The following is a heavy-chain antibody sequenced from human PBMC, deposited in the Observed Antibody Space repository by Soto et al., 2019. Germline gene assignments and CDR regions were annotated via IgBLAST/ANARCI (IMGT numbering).Heavy chain of an antibody. CDR1: GFTFSGYW. V-gene: IGHV3-74*01. D-gene: IGHD5-12*01. CDR3: VRDLSENIGTNLLSL. Sequence: LRFPCAAAGFTFSGYWLHWIRQTPRKGRVWVSRIKSDGSSTNCAGSVKGRFTISRDSANNSLYLQLNCLRAEDTAVYSCVRDLSENIGTNLLSLWRQGSLVAVSS. CDR2: IKSDGSST. J-gene: IGHJ1*01.